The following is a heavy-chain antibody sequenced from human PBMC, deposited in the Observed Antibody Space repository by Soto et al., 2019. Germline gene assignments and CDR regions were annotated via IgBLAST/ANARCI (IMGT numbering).Heavy chain of an antibody. Sequence: SLRLSCAASGFTVSSNYMSWVRQAPGKGLEWVSVIYSGGSTYYADSVKGRFTISRDNSKNTLYLQMNSLRAEDTAVYYCASSYGDLYYYYYGMDVWGQGTTVTVSS. CDR3: ASSYGDLYYYYYGMDV. V-gene: IGHV3-53*01. CDR1: GFTVSSNY. CDR2: IYSGGST. D-gene: IGHD4-17*01. J-gene: IGHJ6*02.